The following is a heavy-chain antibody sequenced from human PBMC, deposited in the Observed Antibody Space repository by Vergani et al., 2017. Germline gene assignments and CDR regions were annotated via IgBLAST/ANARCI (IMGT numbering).Heavy chain of an antibody. D-gene: IGHD6-13*01. CDR3: ARAAAGTSEFDY. V-gene: IGHV4-34*01. CDR2: INHSGST. J-gene: IGHJ4*02. Sequence: QVQLQQWGAGLLKPSETLSLTCAVYGGSFSGYYWSWIRQPPGKGLEWIGEINHSGSTNYNPSLKSRVTISVDTSKNQFSLKLSSVTAADTAVYYCARAAAGTSEFDYWGQGTLVTVSS. CDR1: GGSFSGYY.